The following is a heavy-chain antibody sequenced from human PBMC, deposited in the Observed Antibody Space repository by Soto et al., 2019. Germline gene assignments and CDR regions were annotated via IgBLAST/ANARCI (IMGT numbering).Heavy chain of an antibody. J-gene: IGHJ5*02. CDR3: AREPEYCSGGSCRAENWFDP. V-gene: IGHV4-31*03. CDR1: GGSISSGGYY. CDR2: IYYSGST. Sequence: SETLSLTCTVSGGSISSGGYYWSWIRQHPGKGLEWIGYIYYSGSTYYNPSLKSRVTMSVDTSKNQFSLKLSSVTAADTAVYYCAREPEYCSGGSCRAENWFDPWGQGTLVTVSS. D-gene: IGHD2-15*01.